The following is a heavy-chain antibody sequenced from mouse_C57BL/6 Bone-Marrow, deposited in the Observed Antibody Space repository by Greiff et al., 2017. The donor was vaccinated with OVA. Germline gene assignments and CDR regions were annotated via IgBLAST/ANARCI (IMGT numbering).Heavy chain of an antibody. CDR3: ARRHDGNYEGYAMDY. J-gene: IGHJ4*01. V-gene: IGHV1-18*01. D-gene: IGHD2-1*01. CDR1: GYTFTDYN. Sequence: VQLKESGPELVKPGASVKIPCKASGYTFTDYNMDWVKQSHGKSLEWIGDINPNNGGTIYNQKFKGKATLTVDKSSSTAYMELRSLTSEDTAVYYCARRHDGNYEGYAMDYWGQGTSVTVSS. CDR2: INPNNGGT.